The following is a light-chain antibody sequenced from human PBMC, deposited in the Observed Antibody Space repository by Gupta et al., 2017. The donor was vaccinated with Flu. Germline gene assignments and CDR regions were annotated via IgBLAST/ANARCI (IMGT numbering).Light chain of an antibody. J-gene: IGLJ2*01. CDR2: DFN. Sequence: VISSCSGIRSGVGVYNYVSRYQQHPGKSLKLMIYDFNKRTSGVPAPFSGSKSRNTASLTISGRLAEDEADYYVFSDACNYKGVFGGGTTLTVL. CDR1: RSGVGVYNY. CDR3: FSDACNYKGV. V-gene: IGLV2-11*03.